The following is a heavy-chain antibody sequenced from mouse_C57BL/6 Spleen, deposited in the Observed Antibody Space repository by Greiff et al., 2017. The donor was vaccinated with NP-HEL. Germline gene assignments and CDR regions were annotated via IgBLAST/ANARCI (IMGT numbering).Heavy chain of an antibody. D-gene: IGHD1-1*01. CDR2: IDPSDSYT. J-gene: IGHJ2*01. Sequence: VQLQQPGAELVRPGTSVKLSCKASGYTFTSYWMHWVKQRPGQGLEWIGVIDPSDSYTNYNQKFKGKATLTVDTSSSTAYMQLSSLTSEDSAVYYCARDHYGIDYWGQGTTLTVSS. V-gene: IGHV1-59*01. CDR1: GYTFTSYW. CDR3: ARDHYGIDY.